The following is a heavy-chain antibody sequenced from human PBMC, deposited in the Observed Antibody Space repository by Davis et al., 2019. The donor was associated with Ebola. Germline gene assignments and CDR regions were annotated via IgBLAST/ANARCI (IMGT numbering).Heavy chain of an antibody. CDR1: GFTFSSYW. CDR3: TRDLTTVTTSYYYYYGMDV. D-gene: IGHD4-17*01. V-gene: IGHV3-49*04. J-gene: IGHJ6*02. CDR2: IRSKAYGGTT. Sequence: PGGSLRLSCAASGFTFSSYWMSWVRQAPGKGLEWVGFIRSKAYGGTTEYAASVKGRFTISRDDSKSIAYLQMNSLKTEDTAVYYCTRDLTTVTTSYYYYYGMDVWGQGTTVTVSS.